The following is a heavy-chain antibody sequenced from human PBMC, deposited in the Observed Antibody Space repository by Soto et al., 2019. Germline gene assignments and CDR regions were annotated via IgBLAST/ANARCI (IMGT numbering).Heavy chain of an antibody. J-gene: IGHJ6*02. V-gene: IGHV4-31*03. Sequence: SETLSLTCTVSGGSISSGGYYWSWIRQHPGKGLEWIGYIYYSGSTYYNPSLKSRVTISVDTSKNQFSLKLSSVTAADTAVYYCARSQVLPGELRFLEWLSPLYYGMDVWGQGTTVTVS. D-gene: IGHD3-3*01. CDR3: ARSQVLPGELRFLEWLSPLYYGMDV. CDR2: IYYSGST. CDR1: GGSISSGGYY.